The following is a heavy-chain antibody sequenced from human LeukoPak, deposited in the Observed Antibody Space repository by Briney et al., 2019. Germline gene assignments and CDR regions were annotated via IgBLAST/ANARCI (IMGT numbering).Heavy chain of an antibody. V-gene: IGHV3-73*01. Sequence: PGGSLRLSCAASGFIFSACAVHWIRQAPGKGLEWVGLIGSRADNHATLYGASMEGKFTISRDDSKNTAYLQMNSLKTEDTAVYYCAKDSRWSLATAGGWFDPWGQGTPVTVSS. CDR3: AKDSRWSLATAGGWFDP. CDR1: GFIFSACA. CDR2: IGSRADNHAT. J-gene: IGHJ5*02. D-gene: IGHD6-13*01.